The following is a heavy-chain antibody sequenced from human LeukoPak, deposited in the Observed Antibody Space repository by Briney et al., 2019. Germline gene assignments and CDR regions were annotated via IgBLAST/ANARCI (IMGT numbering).Heavy chain of an antibody. J-gene: IGHJ4*02. CDR1: GGSISSHY. D-gene: IGHD3-22*01. V-gene: IGHV4-59*11. CDR2: ISYNGSS. CDR3: ATLYYDSSGYRD. Sequence: SETLSLTCTVSGGSISSHYWSWIRQPPGKGLEWIGYISYNGSSNYNPSLKSRVTVSIDTSKNQFSLKLSSVTAADSAVYYCATLYYDSSGYRDWGQGTLVTVSS.